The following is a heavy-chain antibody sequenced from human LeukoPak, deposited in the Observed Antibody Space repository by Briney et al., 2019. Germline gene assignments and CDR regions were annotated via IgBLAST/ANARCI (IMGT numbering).Heavy chain of an antibody. D-gene: IGHD5-12*01. Sequence: PGGSLRLSCAASGFTFSSYSMNWVRQAPGKGLVWVSRINSDGSSTTYADSVKGRFTISRDNAKNTLYLQMNSLRAGDTAVYYCARAWRYGMDVWGQGTTVTVSS. J-gene: IGHJ6*02. CDR2: INSDGSST. V-gene: IGHV3-74*01. CDR3: ARAWRYGMDV. CDR1: GFTFSSYS.